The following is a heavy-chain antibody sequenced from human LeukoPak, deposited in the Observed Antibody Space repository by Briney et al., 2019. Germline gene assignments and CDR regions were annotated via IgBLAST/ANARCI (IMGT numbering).Heavy chain of an antibody. D-gene: IGHD3-22*01. CDR1: GYNFVVYF. Sequence: GASVKVSCKASGYNFVVYFMHWVRQAPGQGLEWMGWINPKSGGTNYAQNFQHRVALTRDTSISTAYMELSGLTSGDTAVYYCARDFNDYQSSGYYVLNSWGQGTLLTVSS. CDR3: ARDFNDYQSSGYYVLNS. V-gene: IGHV1-2*02. J-gene: IGHJ4*02. CDR2: INPKSGGT.